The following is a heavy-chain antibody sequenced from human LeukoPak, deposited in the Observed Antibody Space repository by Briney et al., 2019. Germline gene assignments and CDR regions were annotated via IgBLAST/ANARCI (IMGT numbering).Heavy chain of an antibody. CDR3: ARKYSGTNPFDY. CDR1: GFTFSSYA. J-gene: IGHJ4*02. CDR2: INNSGGST. Sequence: GGSLRLSCAASGFTFSSYAMSWVRQAPGKGLEWVSIINNSGGSTYYADSVKGRFTISRDLFKNTLYLQMNSLRAEDTALYYCARKYSGTNPFDYWGQGTLVTVSS. D-gene: IGHD1-26*01. V-gene: IGHV3-23*01.